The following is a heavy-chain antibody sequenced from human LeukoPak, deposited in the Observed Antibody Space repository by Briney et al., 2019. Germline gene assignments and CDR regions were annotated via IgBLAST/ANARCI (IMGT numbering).Heavy chain of an antibody. Sequence: GGSLRLSSAASGFTFSSYAISWVRQAPGKGLEWVSAISGSGGSTYYADSVNGRFTISRDNSKNTLYQQMNSLRAEDTAVYYCANLFQDRYYYDSSDIWFDPWGQGTLVTVSS. CDR1: GFTFSSYA. CDR2: ISGSGGST. CDR3: ANLFQDRYYYDSSDIWFDP. V-gene: IGHV3-23*01. J-gene: IGHJ5*02. D-gene: IGHD3-22*01.